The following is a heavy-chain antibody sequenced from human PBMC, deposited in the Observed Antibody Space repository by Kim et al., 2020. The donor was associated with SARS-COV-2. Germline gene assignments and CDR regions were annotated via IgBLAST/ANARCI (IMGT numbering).Heavy chain of an antibody. Sequence: SVKVSCKASGGTFSSYAISWVRQAPGQGLEWMGGIISIFGTENYAQKFQGRVTITADESTSTAYMELSSLRSEDTAVYYCARGGEGQVVPAAISFDYWGQGTLVTVSS. V-gene: IGHV1-69*13. CDR1: GGTFSSYA. CDR3: ARGGEGQVVPAAISFDY. CDR2: IISIFGTE. J-gene: IGHJ4*02. D-gene: IGHD2-2*01.